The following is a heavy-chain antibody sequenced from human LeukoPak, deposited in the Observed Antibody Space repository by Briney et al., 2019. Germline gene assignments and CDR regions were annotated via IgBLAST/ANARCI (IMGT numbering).Heavy chain of an antibody. Sequence: SVKVSCKASGDIFSNYGISWVRQAPGQGLEWMARIIPILNILNYAQKFQGRLTISANKPTSTAYMELSSLTSEDTAVYYCARDPDDLLSGGSYYDNGMDVWGQGTTVTVSS. CDR1: GDIFSNYG. CDR3: ARDPDDLLSGGSYYDNGMDV. D-gene: IGHD3-3*01. J-gene: IGHJ6*02. CDR2: IIPILNIL. V-gene: IGHV1-69*04.